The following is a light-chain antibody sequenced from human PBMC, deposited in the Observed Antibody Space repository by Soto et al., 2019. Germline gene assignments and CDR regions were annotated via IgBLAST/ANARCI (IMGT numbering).Light chain of an antibody. CDR1: QSVSSSY. V-gene: IGKV3-20*01. J-gene: IGKJ5*01. CDR2: GAS. Sequence: EVVLTQSPGTLSLSPGERATLSCRASQSVSSSYVAWYQQTRGQAPRLLMYGASSRATGIPGRFSGSGAGTDFTLTLSGLEPEDFVLYYCQPFRAFGQGTRLEIK. CDR3: QPFRA.